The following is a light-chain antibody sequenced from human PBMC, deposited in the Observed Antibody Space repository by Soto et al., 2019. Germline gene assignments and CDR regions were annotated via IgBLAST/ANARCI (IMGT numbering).Light chain of an antibody. CDR3: QQRTNWPLT. Sequence: EIVLTQSPVTLSLSPGERATLSCWASQSVSNSLAWYQQRPGQSPRLLIYDVSTRATGIPARFGGSGSGTDFTLTISSLETEDFAVYYCQQRTNWPLTFGGGTKVDIK. J-gene: IGKJ4*01. CDR1: QSVSNS. CDR2: DVS. V-gene: IGKV3-11*01.